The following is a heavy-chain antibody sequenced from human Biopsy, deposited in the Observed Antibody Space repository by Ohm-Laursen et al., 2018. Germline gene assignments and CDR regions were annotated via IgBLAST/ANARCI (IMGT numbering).Heavy chain of an antibody. J-gene: IGHJ1*01. CDR2: ISHTGYT. D-gene: IGHD4-23*01. Sequence: QPPGKGLEWIGHISHTGYTSYKSSLKSRVTISLDTSRKHFSLRLTSLAAADTAVYYCARGSNEYGGLYFPHWDQGTLATVSS. V-gene: IGHV4-61*03. CDR3: ARGSNEYGGLYFPH.